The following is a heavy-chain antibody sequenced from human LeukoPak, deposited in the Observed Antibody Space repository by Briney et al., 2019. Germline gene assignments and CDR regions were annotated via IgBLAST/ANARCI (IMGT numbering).Heavy chain of an antibody. J-gene: IGHJ4*02. CDR3: ATASAGSYYNFDY. CDR2: ISSSSSTI. V-gene: IGHV3-48*02. D-gene: IGHD3-10*01. CDR1: GFTFSSYT. Sequence: PGGSLRLSCAASGFTFSSYTMNWVRQAPGKGLEWVSYISSSSSTIYFADSVKGRFTIPRDNARNSLSLQMSSLRDEDTAVYYCATASAGSYYNFDYWGQGTLVTVSS.